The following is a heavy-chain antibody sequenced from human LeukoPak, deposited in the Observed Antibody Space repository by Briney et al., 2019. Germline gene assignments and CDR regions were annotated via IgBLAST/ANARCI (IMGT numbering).Heavy chain of an antibody. CDR3: ARGLGAAGNSGTDY. Sequence: SVKVSCKASGGTFSSYAISWVRQAPGQGLEWMGGIIPIFGTANYAQKFQGRVTITADESTSTAYMELRSLRSEDTAAYYCARGLGAAGNSGTDYWGQGTLVTVSS. CDR1: GGTFSSYA. D-gene: IGHD6-13*01. V-gene: IGHV1-69*13. CDR2: IIPIFGTA. J-gene: IGHJ4*02.